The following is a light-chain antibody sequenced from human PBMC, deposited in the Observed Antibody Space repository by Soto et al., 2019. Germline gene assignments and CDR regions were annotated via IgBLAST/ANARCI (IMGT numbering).Light chain of an antibody. Sequence: EIVMTQSPATLSVSPGERATLSCRASQSVSNILAWYQQKPGQAPRLLIYGASTRAAGIPARFSGSGSGTEFTLTISSQQSEDSAVYYCQQYNNWPPGTFGPGTKLEF. CDR2: GAS. V-gene: IGKV3-15*01. CDR1: QSVSNI. J-gene: IGKJ2*02. CDR3: QQYNNWPPGT.